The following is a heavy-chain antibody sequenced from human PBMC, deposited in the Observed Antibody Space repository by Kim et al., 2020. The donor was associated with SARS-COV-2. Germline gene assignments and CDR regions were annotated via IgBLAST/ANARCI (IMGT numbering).Heavy chain of an antibody. CDR3: AKELGYERLNYGMDV. D-gene: IGHD5-12*01. J-gene: IGHJ6*02. V-gene: IGHV3-23*03. Sequence: DSVKGRFTISSDNSKNTLYLQMNSLRAEDTAVYYCAKELGYERLNYGMDVWGQGTTVTVSS.